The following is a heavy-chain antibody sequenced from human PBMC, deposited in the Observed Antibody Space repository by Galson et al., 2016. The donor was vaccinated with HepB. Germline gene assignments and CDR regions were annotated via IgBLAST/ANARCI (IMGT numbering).Heavy chain of an antibody. CDR2: SRDKAHGYTT. J-gene: IGHJ4*02. CDR3: ARDFYDGSCHYMDY. D-gene: IGHD2/OR15-2a*01. Sequence: SLRLSCAASGFTFSDHYIDWVRQAPGKGLEWVGRSRDKAHGYTTEYAASVKGRFAISGDESENSLYLQMNSLKTEDTAVYYCARDFYDGSCHYMDYWGRGTLVTVSS. V-gene: IGHV3-72*01. CDR1: GFTFSDHY.